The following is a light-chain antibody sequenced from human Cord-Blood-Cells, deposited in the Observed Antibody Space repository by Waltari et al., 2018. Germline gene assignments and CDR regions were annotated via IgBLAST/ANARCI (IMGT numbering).Light chain of an antibody. Sequence: DIQMTKSPSSLSASVGDRFTITCRASQGINSWLAWYQQKPGKAPNLLIYAASSLQSGVPSRFSGSGSGTDFTLTISSLQPEDFATYYCQQANSFPLTFGGGTKVEIK. J-gene: IGKJ4*01. CDR1: QGINSW. CDR2: AAS. CDR3: QQANSFPLT. V-gene: IGKV1-12*01.